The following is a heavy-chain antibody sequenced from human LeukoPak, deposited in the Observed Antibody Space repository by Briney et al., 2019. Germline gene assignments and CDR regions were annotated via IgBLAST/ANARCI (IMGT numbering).Heavy chain of an antibody. D-gene: IGHD3-3*01. CDR1: GGSCSGYY. CDR3: ARGVRAYYDFWSGYYTT. Sequence: SETLSLXCAVYGGSCSGYYWSWIRRPPGKGLESIGEINHSGSTNYNPSLKSRVTISVDTSKNQFSLKLSSVTAADTAVYYCARGVRAYYDFWSGYYTTWGQGTLVTVSS. CDR2: INHSGST. V-gene: IGHV4-34*01. J-gene: IGHJ5*02.